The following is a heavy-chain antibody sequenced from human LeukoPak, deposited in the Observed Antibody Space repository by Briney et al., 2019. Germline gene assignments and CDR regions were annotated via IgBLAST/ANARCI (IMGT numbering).Heavy chain of an antibody. CDR3: IPIAAAARSGEYFQH. Sequence: GGSLRLSCAASGFTFSSYAMSWVRQAPGKGLEWVSAISGSGGSTYYADSVKGRFTISRDNSKNTAYLQMNSLKTEDTAVYYCIPIAAAARSGEYFQHWGQGTLVTVSS. J-gene: IGHJ1*01. CDR1: GFTFSSYA. D-gene: IGHD6-13*01. CDR2: ISGSGGST. V-gene: IGHV3-23*01.